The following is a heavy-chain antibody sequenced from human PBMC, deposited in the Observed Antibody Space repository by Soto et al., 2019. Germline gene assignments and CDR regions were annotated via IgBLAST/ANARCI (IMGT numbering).Heavy chain of an antibody. J-gene: IGHJ6*02. CDR2: ISSSSSTI. Sequence: PGGSLRLSCAASGFTFSSYSMNWVRQAPGKGLEWVSYISSSSSTIYYADSVKGRFTISRDNAKNSLYLQMNSLRDEDTAVYYCARDKDLSSPYYYGMDVWGQGTTVTVAS. CDR1: GFTFSSYS. CDR3: ARDKDLSSPYYYGMDV. V-gene: IGHV3-48*02.